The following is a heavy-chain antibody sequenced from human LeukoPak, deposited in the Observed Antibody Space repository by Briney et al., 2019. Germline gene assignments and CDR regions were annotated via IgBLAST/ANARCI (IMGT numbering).Heavy chain of an antibody. CDR2: IYNSGST. V-gene: IGHV4-30-4*01. J-gene: IGHJ4*02. CDR3: ARGLKVLDY. CDR1: GGSISSGDYY. D-gene: IGHD2-21*02. Sequence: PSQTLSLTCTVSGGSISSGDYYRSWMRQPPGKGLEWIGYIYNSGSTYHNPSLKSRVTISVDTSKNQFSLKLSSVTAADTAVYYCARGLKVLDYWGQGTLVTVSS.